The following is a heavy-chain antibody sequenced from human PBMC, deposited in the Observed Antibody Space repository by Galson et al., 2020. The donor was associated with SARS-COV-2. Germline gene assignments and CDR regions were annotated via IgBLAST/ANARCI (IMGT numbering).Heavy chain of an antibody. CDR2: IYPDDSYT. Sequence: GESLKISCQASGYSFTNYWIGWVRQVPGKGLEWIGIIYPDDSYTLYSPSFQGQVTISAGKSISTAYLQWSSLKTADTAIYYCSRHGASSGWFEGIDYWGQGTLVTVSS. V-gene: IGHV5-51*01. J-gene: IGHJ4*02. CDR3: SRHGASSGWFEGIDY. CDR1: GYSFTNYW. D-gene: IGHD6-19*01.